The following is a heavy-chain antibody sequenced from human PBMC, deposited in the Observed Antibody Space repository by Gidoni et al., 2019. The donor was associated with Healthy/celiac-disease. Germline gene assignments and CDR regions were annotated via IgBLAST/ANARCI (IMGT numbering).Heavy chain of an antibody. CDR3: ATGLGRSIPLNYGSGSYLLPFDY. CDR1: GYTFTDYY. V-gene: IGHV1-69-2*01. J-gene: IGHJ4*02. Sequence: EVQLVQSGAEVKKPGATVKISCKVSGYTFTDYYLHWGQQAPGKGLEWMGLVDPEDGETIYAEKFQGRVTITAETSTDTAYMELSSLRSEDTAVYYCATGLGRSIPLNYGSGSYLLPFDYWGQGTLVTVSS. D-gene: IGHD3-10*01. CDR2: VDPEDGET.